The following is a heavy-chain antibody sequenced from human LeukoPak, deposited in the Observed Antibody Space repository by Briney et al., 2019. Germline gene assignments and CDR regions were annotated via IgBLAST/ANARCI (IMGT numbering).Heavy chain of an antibody. V-gene: IGHV1-18*01. CDR2: ISAYNSNT. J-gene: IGHJ4*02. CDR3: ARGYYGSGSYQPNRFDY. D-gene: IGHD3-10*01. CDR1: GYTFTSYG. Sequence: ASVKVSCKASGYTFTSYGISWVRQAPGQGLEWMGWISAYNSNTNYAQKLQGRVTMTTDTSTSTAYMELRSLRSDDTAVYYCARGYYGSGSYQPNRFDYWGQGTLVTVSS.